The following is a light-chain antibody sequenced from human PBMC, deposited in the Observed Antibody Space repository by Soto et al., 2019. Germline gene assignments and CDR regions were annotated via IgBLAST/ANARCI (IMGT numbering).Light chain of an antibody. CDR1: QSLTNSF. CDR2: DTS. V-gene: IGKV3-20*01. J-gene: IGKJ1*01. CDR3: QHYGDSSWT. Sequence: EFVLTQSPGTLSLSPGERATLSCRASQSLTNSFIAWYQQRPGQAPRLLIYDTSSRASGIPDRFSGSGSGTDFTLTISRLETEDFAVFYCQHYGDSSWTFGQGTRVDIK.